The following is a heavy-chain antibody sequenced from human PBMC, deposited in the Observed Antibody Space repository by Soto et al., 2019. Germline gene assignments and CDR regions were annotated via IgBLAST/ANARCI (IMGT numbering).Heavy chain of an antibody. V-gene: IGHV1-69*01. D-gene: IGHD3-16*01. CDR3: ARGLVGEPGGFDC. CDR2: IIFTFNTA. J-gene: IGHJ4*02. Sequence: QVQLVQSGAEVKKPGSSVKVSCKPSVGTFNGYIITGVRQAPGQGLEWRGGIIFTFNTANYAEKFQGRVSLSADQGTSTAYMELTILTSEDPAVFYCARGLVGEPGGFDCWGQGPLVSVSS. CDR1: VGTFNGYI.